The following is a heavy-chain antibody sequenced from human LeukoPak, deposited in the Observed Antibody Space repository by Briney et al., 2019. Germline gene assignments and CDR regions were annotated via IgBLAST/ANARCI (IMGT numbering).Heavy chain of an antibody. V-gene: IGHV4-4*09. D-gene: IGHD6-6*01. CDR3: ARLEQLVGFDP. J-gene: IGHJ5*02. Sequence: SEILSLTCTVSGGSISSYYWSWIRQPPGKGLEWIGYIYTSGSTNYNPSLKSRVTISVDTSKNRFSLKLSSVTAADTAVYYCARLEQLVGFDPWGQGTLVTVSS. CDR1: GGSISSYY. CDR2: IYTSGST.